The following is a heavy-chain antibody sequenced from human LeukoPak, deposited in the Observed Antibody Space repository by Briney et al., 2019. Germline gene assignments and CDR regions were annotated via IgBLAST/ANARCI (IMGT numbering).Heavy chain of an antibody. CDR3: ARDSPWGMDV. V-gene: IGHV1-18*01. Sequence: ASVTVSFTASGYIFTSNDISWMRQAPGQGLEWMGWISIYNGNTNYAQKFQDRVTMTTDTSTSTAYMELRSLRSDDTAVYYCARDSPWGMDVWGQGTTVTVSS. J-gene: IGHJ6*02. CDR1: GYIFTSND. CDR2: ISIYNGNT.